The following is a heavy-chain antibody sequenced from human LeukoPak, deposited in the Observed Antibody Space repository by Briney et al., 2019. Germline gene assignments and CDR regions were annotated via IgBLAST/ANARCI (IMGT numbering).Heavy chain of an antibody. V-gene: IGHV2-5*02. Sequence: SGPTLVNPTQTLTLTCTFSGFSLSTSGVGVGWIRQPPGKALEWLALIYWDDDKHYSPSLKSRLTITKDTSKNQVVLTMTNMDPVDTATYYCAHRRESGNRLRYFDYWGQGTLVTVSS. CDR1: GFSLSTSGVG. J-gene: IGHJ4*02. D-gene: IGHD3-9*01. CDR3: AHRRESGNRLRYFDY. CDR2: IYWDDDK.